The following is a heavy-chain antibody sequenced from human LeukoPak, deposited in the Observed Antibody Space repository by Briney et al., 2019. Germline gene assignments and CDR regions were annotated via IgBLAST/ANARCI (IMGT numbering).Heavy chain of an antibody. CDR1: GGTFSSYA. D-gene: IGHD1-26*01. J-gene: IGHJ4*02. Sequence: GASVKVSCKASGGTFSSYAISWMRQAPGQGLEWMGGIIPIFGTANYAQKFQGRVTITADESTSTAYMELSSLRSEDTAVYYCARSTYSGSYYGTDYWGQGTLVTVSS. CDR3: ARSTYSGSYYGTDY. V-gene: IGHV1-69*13. CDR2: IIPIFGTA.